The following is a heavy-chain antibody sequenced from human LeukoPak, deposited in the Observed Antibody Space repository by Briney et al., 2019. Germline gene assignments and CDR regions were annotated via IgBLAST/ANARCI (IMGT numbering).Heavy chain of an antibody. Sequence: PGGSLRLSCAASGFTFSGYAMHWVRQAPGKGLEWVAVMSYDGSNKYYVDSVKGRFTVSRDNSKNTLHLQMNSLRAEDTAVYYCAKDIYYDSSGYRGYFDYWGQGTLVTVSS. CDR2: MSYDGSNK. CDR3: AKDIYYDSSGYRGYFDY. D-gene: IGHD3-22*01. V-gene: IGHV3-30*18. CDR1: GFTFSGYA. J-gene: IGHJ4*02.